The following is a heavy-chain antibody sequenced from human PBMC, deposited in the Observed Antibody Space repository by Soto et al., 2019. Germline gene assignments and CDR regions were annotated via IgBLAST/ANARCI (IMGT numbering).Heavy chain of an antibody. CDR1: GGTFSSYT. CDR2: IIPILGIA. J-gene: IGHJ4*02. Sequence: GASVKVSCKASGGTFSSYTISWVRQAPGQGLEWMGRIIPILGIANYAQKFQGRVTITADKSTSTAYMELSSLRSEDTAVYYCATTGYSYGYVGDYFDYWGQGTPVTVSS. CDR3: ATTGYSYGYVGDYFDY. D-gene: IGHD5-18*01. V-gene: IGHV1-69*02.